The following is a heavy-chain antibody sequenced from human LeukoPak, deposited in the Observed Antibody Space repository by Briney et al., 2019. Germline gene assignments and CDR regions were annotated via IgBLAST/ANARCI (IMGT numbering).Heavy chain of an antibody. J-gene: IGHJ3*01. V-gene: IGHV1-2*02. CDR2: INPNSGVI. Sequence: ASVKVSCKASGYIFTDYYMHWVRQAPGQGLEWMGWINPNSGVINYAQKFQGRVTMTRDSSVNTVYMELSSVRSDDTAVYYCARGGALDLWGQGTMVIVAS. CDR3: ARGGALDL. CDR1: GYIFTDYY.